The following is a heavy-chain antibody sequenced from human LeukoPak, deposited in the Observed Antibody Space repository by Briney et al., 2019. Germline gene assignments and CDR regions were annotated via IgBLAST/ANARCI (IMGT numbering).Heavy chain of an antibody. CDR3: ARLPGESNFDY. CDR1: GGSFSGYY. D-gene: IGHD3-10*01. V-gene: IGHV4-38-2*01. Sequence: SETLSLTCAVYGGSFSGYYWGWIRRPPGKGLEWIGSIYHSGSTYYNPSLKSRVTISVDTSKNQFSLKLSSVTAADTAVYYCARLPGESNFDYWGQGTLVTVSS. CDR2: IYHSGST. J-gene: IGHJ4*02.